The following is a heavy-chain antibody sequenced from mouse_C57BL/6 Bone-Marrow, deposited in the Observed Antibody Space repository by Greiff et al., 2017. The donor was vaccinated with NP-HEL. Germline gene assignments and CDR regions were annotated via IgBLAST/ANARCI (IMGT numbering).Heavy chain of an antibody. CDR3: ARHEGGYDYDSAWFAY. Sequence: EVKLEESGGGLVQPGGSLKLSCAASGFTFSDYYMYWVRQTPEKRLEWVAYISNGGGSTYYPDTVKGRFTISRDNAKNTLYLQMSRLKSEDTAMYYCARHEGGYDYDSAWFAYWGQGTLVTVSA. V-gene: IGHV5-12*01. CDR1: GFTFSDYY. J-gene: IGHJ3*01. CDR2: ISNGGGST. D-gene: IGHD2-4*01.